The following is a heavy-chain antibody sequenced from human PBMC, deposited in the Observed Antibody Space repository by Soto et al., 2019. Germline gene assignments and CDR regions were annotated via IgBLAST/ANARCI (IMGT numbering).Heavy chain of an antibody. CDR2: ISSSSSYI. V-gene: IGHV3-21*01. Sequence: GGSLRLSCAASGFTFSSYSMNWVRQAPGKGLEWVSSISSSSSYIYYADSVKGRFTISRDNAKNSLYLQMNSLGAEETAVYYCARDSRVPISSWYVDYWGQGTLVTVSS. J-gene: IGHJ4*02. D-gene: IGHD6-13*01. CDR3: ARDSRVPISSWYVDY. CDR1: GFTFSSYS.